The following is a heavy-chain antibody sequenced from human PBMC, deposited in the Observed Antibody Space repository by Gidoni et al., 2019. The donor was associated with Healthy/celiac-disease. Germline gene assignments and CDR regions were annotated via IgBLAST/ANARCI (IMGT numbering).Heavy chain of an antibody. CDR2: IYYSGST. CDR3: ARGGYYDSSGYYNFDY. Sequence: QVQLQESGPGLVKPSQTLSLTCTLSGGAISRGDYYWSWIRQPPGKGLEWIGYIYYSGSTYYNPSLKSRVTISVDTSKNQFSLKLSSVTAADTAVYYCARGGYYDSSGYYNFDYWGQGTLVTVSS. D-gene: IGHD3-22*01. CDR1: GGAISRGDYY. J-gene: IGHJ4*02. V-gene: IGHV4-30-4*01.